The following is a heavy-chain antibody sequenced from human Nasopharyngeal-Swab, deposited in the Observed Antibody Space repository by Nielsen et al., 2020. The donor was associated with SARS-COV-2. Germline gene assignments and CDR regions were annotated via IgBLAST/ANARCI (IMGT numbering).Heavy chain of an antibody. CDR3: AKDLSVTPQHNWFDP. D-gene: IGHD4-17*01. Sequence: GESLKISCAASGFTFSSYAMSWVRQAPGKGLEWVSAISGSGGSTYYADSVKGRFTISRDNSKNTLYLQMNSLRAEDTAVYYCAKDLSVTPQHNWFDPWGQGTLVTVSS. V-gene: IGHV3-23*01. CDR2: ISGSGGST. CDR1: GFTFSSYA. J-gene: IGHJ5*02.